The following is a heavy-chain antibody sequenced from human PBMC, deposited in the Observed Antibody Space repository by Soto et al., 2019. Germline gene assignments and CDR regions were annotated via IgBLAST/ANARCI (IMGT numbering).Heavy chain of an antibody. Sequence: EVQLVESGGGLVQPGRSLRLSCAASGFTFDDYAMHWVRQAPGKGLEWVSGISWNSGSIGYADSVKGRFTISRDNAKNSLYLQMNSLRAEDTALYYCAKEDYYYDSSGYDEVSQGLDYWGQGTLVTVSS. V-gene: IGHV3-9*01. J-gene: IGHJ4*02. CDR2: ISWNSGSI. D-gene: IGHD3-22*01. CDR3: AKEDYYYDSSGYDEVSQGLDY. CDR1: GFTFDDYA.